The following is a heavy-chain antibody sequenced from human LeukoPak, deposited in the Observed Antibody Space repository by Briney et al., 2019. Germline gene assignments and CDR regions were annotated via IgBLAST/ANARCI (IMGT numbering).Heavy chain of an antibody. D-gene: IGHD3-22*01. CDR1: GFTFSSYS. J-gene: IGHJ4*02. CDR3: ARDENYYDSSGYSC. Sequence: GGSLRLSCAASGFTFSSYSMNWVRQAPGKGLEWVSSISSSSSYIYYADSVKGRFTISRDNAKNSLYLQMNSLRAEDTAVYYCARDENYYDSSGYSCWGQGTLVTVSS. CDR2: ISSSSSYI. V-gene: IGHV3-21*01.